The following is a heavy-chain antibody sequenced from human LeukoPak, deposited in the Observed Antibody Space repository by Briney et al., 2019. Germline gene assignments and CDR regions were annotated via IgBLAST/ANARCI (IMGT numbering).Heavy chain of an antibody. V-gene: IGHV4-59*01. J-gene: IGHJ4*02. Sequence: SETLSLTCTVSGGSISSYYWSWIRQPPGKGLEWIGYIYYSGSTNYSPSLKSRVTISVDTSKNQFSLKLSSVTAADTAVYYCARRVGATGNFDYWGQGTLVTVSS. D-gene: IGHD1-26*01. CDR1: GGSISSYY. CDR2: IYYSGST. CDR3: ARRVGATGNFDY.